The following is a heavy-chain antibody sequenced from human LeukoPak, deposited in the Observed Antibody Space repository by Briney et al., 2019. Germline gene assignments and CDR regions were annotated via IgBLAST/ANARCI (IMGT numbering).Heavy chain of an antibody. V-gene: IGHV4-39*07. CDR1: GGIITSSGFY. CDR3: ARQPNIVVVDNWFDP. CDR2: IYYGGSA. Sequence: SETLSLTCTVSGGIITSSGFYWGWIRQPPGKGLECFGNIYYGGSAYYNPSLKSRVTISVDTSKNQFSLKLSSVTAADTAVYYCARQPNIVVVDNWFDPWGQGTLVAVSS. D-gene: IGHD2-15*01. J-gene: IGHJ5*02.